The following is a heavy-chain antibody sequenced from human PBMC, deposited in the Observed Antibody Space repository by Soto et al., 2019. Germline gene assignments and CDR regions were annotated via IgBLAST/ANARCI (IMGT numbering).Heavy chain of an antibody. V-gene: IGHV1-8*01. CDR2: MNAKSGDT. Sequence: QAHLEQTGAEVKRPGASVKVSCKASGYTFSDFDINWLRQASGLGPEWMGWMNAKSGDTFFAQRFQGKFNMTWDTSLSTDYMEVGSLTSDETAMYYCARGNPFNYAGFDVWGQGTKVAVSS. J-gene: IGHJ6*02. CDR3: ARGNPFNYAGFDV. CDR1: GYTFSDFD. D-gene: IGHD3-16*01.